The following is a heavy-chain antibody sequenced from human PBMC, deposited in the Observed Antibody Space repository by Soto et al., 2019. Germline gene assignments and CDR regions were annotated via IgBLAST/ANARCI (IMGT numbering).Heavy chain of an antibody. Sequence: EVQLVESGGGLVQPGGSLRLSCAASGFTFSIYRMNWVRQAPGKGLEWVSYMSSSSSTIYYADSVKGRFTISRDNAKNSLYLQMNSLGDEDTAVYYCARGQCLSARCWFDPWGQGTLVTVSS. CDR2: MSSSSSTI. CDR1: GFTFSIYR. D-gene: IGHD6-6*01. V-gene: IGHV3-48*02. J-gene: IGHJ5*02. CDR3: ARGQCLSARCWFDP.